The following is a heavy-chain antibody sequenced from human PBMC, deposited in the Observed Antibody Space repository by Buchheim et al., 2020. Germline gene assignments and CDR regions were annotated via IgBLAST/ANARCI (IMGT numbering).Heavy chain of an antibody. Sequence: QVHLVQSGAEVKKPGASVKVSCKASGNTFTNLAIHWVRQAPGQRLEWMGWIRVGNGNTQYSQKFQDRVTITRNTFASVSSMELSSLTSEDTALYYCASAGTYGSGSYFLEWGQGTL. CDR2: IRVGNGNT. J-gene: IGHJ4*02. CDR3: ASAGTYGSGSYFLE. V-gene: IGHV1-3*01. CDR1: GNTFTNLA. D-gene: IGHD3-10*01.